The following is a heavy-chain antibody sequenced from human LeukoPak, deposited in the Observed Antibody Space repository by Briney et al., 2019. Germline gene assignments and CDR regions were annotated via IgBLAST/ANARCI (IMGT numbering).Heavy chain of an antibody. CDR3: AREMVVAATESFDY. D-gene: IGHD2-15*01. Sequence: GGSLRLSCSASGFTFSSYSMNWVRQAPGKGLEWVSYISSSRTTKYYADSVKGRFTISRDNAKNSLYLQMNSLRAEDTAVYYCAREMVVAATESFDYWGQGTLVTVSS. J-gene: IGHJ4*02. CDR1: GFTFSSYS. CDR2: ISSSRTTK. V-gene: IGHV3-48*01.